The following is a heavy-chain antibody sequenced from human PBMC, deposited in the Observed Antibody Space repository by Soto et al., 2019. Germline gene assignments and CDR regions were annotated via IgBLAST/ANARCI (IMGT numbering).Heavy chain of an antibody. Sequence: QVQLQESGPGLVEPSQTLSLTCTVSGGSISSGDYFWSWIRQPPGEGLEWIGHISHGGGAYNNPCLQTPVTTSVATPKNQSSVNLDSVTAADTAVNECAGGLSGDKVAYWGQGTLVTVSS. CDR2: ISHGGGA. D-gene: IGHD7-27*01. V-gene: IGHV4-30-4*01. CDR1: GGSISSGDYF. J-gene: IGHJ4*02. CDR3: AGGLSGDKVAY.